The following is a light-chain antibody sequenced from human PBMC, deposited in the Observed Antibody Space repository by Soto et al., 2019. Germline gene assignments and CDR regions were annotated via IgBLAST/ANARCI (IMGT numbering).Light chain of an antibody. J-gene: IGLJ2*01. CDR1: KLGEKY. CDR3: QAWDSSTVV. V-gene: IGLV3-1*01. CDR2: EDS. Sequence: SSELTQSPSVSVSPGQTASITCSGDKLGEKYACWYQQKPGQSPVLVIYEDSKRPSGIPERFSGSNSGNTATLTISGTQAMDESDYYCQAWDSSTVVFGGGTKLTVL.